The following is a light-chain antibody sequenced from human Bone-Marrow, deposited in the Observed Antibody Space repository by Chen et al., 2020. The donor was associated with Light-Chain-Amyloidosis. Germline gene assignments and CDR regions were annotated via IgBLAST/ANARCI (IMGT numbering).Light chain of an antibody. Sequence: EMVLTQSPATLSVFAGEGATLSCRASQSVNRDLAWYQQRPGQAPRLLIYGASTRATDVPARFSGGGSGTEFTLTINSLQSEDFAVYYCQQYNNWPPWTFGPGTKVEIK. CDR2: GAS. CDR3: QQYNNWPPWT. V-gene: IGKV3-15*01. CDR1: QSVNRD. J-gene: IGKJ1*01.